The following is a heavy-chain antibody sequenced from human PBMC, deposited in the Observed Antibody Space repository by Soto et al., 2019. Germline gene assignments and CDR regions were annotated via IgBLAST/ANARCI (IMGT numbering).Heavy chain of an antibody. J-gene: IGHJ5*02. CDR2: INPNSGNT. Sequence: QVQLVQSGAEVKKPGASVKVSCKASGYIFTNYDINWVRQATGQGLEYLGWINPNSGNTGYVQKFKGRVTMTSNTSINTAYMELNSLRSEDTAVDYCARGIEYGDYSSWFDPWGQGTLVTVSS. CDR3: ARGIEYGDYSSWFDP. CDR1: GYIFTNYD. D-gene: IGHD4-17*01. V-gene: IGHV1-8*01.